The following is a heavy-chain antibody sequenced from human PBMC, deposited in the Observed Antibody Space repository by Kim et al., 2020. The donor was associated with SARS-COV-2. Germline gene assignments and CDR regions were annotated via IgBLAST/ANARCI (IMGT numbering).Heavy chain of an antibody. Sequence: TPSLKSRVTISVDTSKNQFSLKLSSVTAADTAVYYCARLTTVTTGYYFDYWGQGTLVTVSS. V-gene: IGHV4-34*01. J-gene: IGHJ4*02. CDR3: ARLTTVTTGYYFDY. D-gene: IGHD4-17*01.